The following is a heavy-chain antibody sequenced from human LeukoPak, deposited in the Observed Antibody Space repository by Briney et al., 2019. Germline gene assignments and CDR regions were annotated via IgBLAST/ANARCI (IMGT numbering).Heavy chain of an antibody. CDR3: ARQWFGELLATPYNWFDP. Sequence: SETLSLTCTVSGGSISSYYWSWIRQPARKGLEWIGRIYTSGSTNYNPSLKSRVTMSVDTSKNQFSLKLSSVTAADTAVYYCARQWFGELLATPYNWFDPWGQGTLVTVSS. CDR1: GGSISSYY. V-gene: IGHV4-4*07. J-gene: IGHJ5*02. D-gene: IGHD3-10*01. CDR2: IYTSGST.